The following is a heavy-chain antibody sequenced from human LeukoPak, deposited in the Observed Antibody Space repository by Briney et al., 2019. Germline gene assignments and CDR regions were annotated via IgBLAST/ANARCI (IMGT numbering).Heavy chain of an antibody. J-gene: IGHJ4*02. V-gene: IGHV3-30*04. D-gene: IGHD2-15*01. CDR1: GFTFSSYA. CDR3: ARAHHIVVVVAALDY. CDR2: ISYDGSNK. Sequence: PGGSLRLSCAASGFTFSSYAMHWVRQAPGKGLEWVAVISYDGSNKYYADSVKGRFTISRDNSKNMLYLQMNSLRAEDTAVYYCARAHHIVVVVAALDYWGQGTLVTVSS.